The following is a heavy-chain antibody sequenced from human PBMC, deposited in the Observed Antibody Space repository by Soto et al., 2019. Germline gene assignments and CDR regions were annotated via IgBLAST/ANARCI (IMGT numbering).Heavy chain of an antibody. Sequence: VSLRLSCAASGFTFSSYWMNRVRQAPGKGLEWVANINQDGNEDNLLDSVKGRFTISRDNAKNSLFLQMNSLRVDDTAVYYCARTGDGHHDFLDYWGQGALVTVSS. V-gene: IGHV3-7*01. J-gene: IGHJ4*02. CDR3: ARTGDGHHDFLDY. CDR2: INQDGNED. D-gene: IGHD1-1*01. CDR1: GFTFSSYW.